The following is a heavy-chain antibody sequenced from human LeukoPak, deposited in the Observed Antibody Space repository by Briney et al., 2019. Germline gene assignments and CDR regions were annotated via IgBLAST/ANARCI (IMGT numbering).Heavy chain of an antibody. D-gene: IGHD3-10*01. J-gene: IGHJ4*02. Sequence: SETLSLTCTVSGGSISSGDYYWSWIRQPPGKGLEWIGYIYYSGSTYYNPSLKSRVTISVDTSKNQFSLKLSSVTAADTAVYYCAREGTRGSGVDYWGQGTLVTVSS. V-gene: IGHV4-30-4*01. CDR1: GGSISSGDYY. CDR2: IYYSGST. CDR3: AREGTRGSGVDY.